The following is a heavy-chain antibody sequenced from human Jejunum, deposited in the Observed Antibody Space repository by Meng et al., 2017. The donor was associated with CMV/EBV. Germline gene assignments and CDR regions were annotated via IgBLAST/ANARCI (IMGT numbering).Heavy chain of an antibody. Sequence: QGQHQGSGPGLVKPSETLSLTCTFSGGSISNYYWSWIRQPAGKGLEYIGRIYSSGTTKYNPSLNSRVTMSVDTSKNQFSLKVRSVTAADTAVYLCARHEVVGTAIFDYWGQGTLVTVSS. CDR3: ARHEVVGTAIFDY. CDR1: GGSISNYY. CDR2: IYSSGTT. V-gene: IGHV4-4*07. D-gene: IGHD6-19*01. J-gene: IGHJ4*02.